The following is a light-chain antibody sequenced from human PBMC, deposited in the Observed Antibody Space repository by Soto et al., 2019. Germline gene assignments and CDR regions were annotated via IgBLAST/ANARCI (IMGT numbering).Light chain of an antibody. V-gene: IGKV3-20*01. J-gene: IGKJ1*01. CDR1: QSVSSSY. CDR2: GAS. Sequence: EIVLTQSPGTLSLSPGERATLSCRASQSVSSSYLAWYQQKPGQAPRLLIYGASSRATGIPDRFSGSGSGTYFTLTISRLEHEDFAVYYCRQYDSSPVTFGQGTKVEIK. CDR3: RQYDSSPVT.